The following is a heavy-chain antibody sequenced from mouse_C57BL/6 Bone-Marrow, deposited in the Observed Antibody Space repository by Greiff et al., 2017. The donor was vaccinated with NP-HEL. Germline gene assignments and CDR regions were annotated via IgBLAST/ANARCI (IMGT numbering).Heavy chain of an antibody. D-gene: IGHD1-1*02. V-gene: IGHV5-4*01. CDR1: GFTFSSYA. J-gene: IGHJ3*01. Sequence: EVKVEESGGGLVKPGGSLKLSCAASGFTFSSYAMSWVRQTPEKRLEWVATISDGGSYTYYPDNVKGRFTISRDNAKNNLYLQMSHLKSEDTAMYYCARDRWVFAYWGQGTLVTVSA. CDR2: ISDGGSYT. CDR3: ARDRWVFAY.